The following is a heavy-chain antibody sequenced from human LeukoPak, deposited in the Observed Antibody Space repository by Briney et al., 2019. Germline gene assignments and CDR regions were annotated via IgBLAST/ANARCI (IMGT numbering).Heavy chain of an antibody. CDR1: GGSISSYY. D-gene: IGHD1-26*01. CDR3: ARDGFGSGSHYDY. CDR2: IYYSGST. Sequence: SETLSLTCTVSGGSISSYYWNWIRQPPGKGLEWIGYIYYSGSTNYNPSLKSRVTISVDTSKNQFSLKLSSVTAADTAVYYCARDGFGSGSHYDYWGQGTLVTVSS. V-gene: IGHV4-59*01. J-gene: IGHJ4*02.